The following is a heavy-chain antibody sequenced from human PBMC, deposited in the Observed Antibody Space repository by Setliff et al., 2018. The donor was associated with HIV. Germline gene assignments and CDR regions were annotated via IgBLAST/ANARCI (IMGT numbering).Heavy chain of an antibody. J-gene: IGHJ2*01. CDR1: GGSISSSRYY. V-gene: IGHV4-31*03. CDR2: SDYNGRT. Sequence: PSETLSLTCTVSGGSISSSRYYWGWIRQPPGKGLEWIGYSDYNGRTYYNPSLKSRVTISVDTSKNQFSLKLSSVTAADTAVYYCARRDRSGFYYWYFDLWGRGTLVTVSS. D-gene: IGHD3-22*01. CDR3: ARRDRSGFYYWYFDL.